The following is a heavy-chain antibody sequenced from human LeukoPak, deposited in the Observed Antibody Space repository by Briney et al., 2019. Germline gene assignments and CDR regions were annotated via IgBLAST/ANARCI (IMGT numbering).Heavy chain of an antibody. CDR1: GCTFSSYA. J-gene: IGHJ3*02. V-gene: IGHV1-69*05. Sequence: SVKVSCKASGCTFSSYAISWVRQAPGQGLEWMGGIIPIFGTANYAQKFQGRVTMTTDISTSTAYMELRSLRSDDTAVYYCARVRDYDFWSGYHDAFDIWGQGTMVTVSS. D-gene: IGHD3-3*01. CDR2: IIPIFGTA. CDR3: ARVRDYDFWSGYHDAFDI.